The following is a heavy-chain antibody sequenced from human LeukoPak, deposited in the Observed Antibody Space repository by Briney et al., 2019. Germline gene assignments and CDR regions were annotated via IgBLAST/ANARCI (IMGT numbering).Heavy chain of an antibody. CDR2: INPNSGGT. J-gene: IGHJ3*02. D-gene: IGHD3-22*01. Sequence: ASVTVSCKASGYTFTGYYMHWVRQAPGQGLEWMGWINPNSGGTNYAQKFQGRVTMTRDTSISTAYMELSRLRSDDTAVYYCARDRELAYYYDSLVAFDIWGQGTMVTVSS. CDR1: GYTFTGYY. V-gene: IGHV1-2*02. CDR3: ARDRELAYYYDSLVAFDI.